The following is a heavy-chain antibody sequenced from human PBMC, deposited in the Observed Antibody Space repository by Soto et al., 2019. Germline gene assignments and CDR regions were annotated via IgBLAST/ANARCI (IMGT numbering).Heavy chain of an antibody. D-gene: IGHD6-6*01. Sequence: ASVKVSCKASGYTFTSYDINWVRQATGQGLEWMGWMNPNSGNTGYAQKFQGRVTMTRNTSISTAYIELSSLRSEDTAVYYCARGVFFASIAATWDYYYYMDVWGKGTTVTVSS. V-gene: IGHV1-8*01. CDR2: MNPNSGNT. CDR3: ARGVFFASIAATWDYYYYMDV. CDR1: GYTFTSYD. J-gene: IGHJ6*03.